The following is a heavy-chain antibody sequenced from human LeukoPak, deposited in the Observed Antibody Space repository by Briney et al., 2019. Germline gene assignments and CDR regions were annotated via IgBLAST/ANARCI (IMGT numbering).Heavy chain of an antibody. CDR3: ARVPRIGYYFDY. CDR1: GESISSSSYY. D-gene: IGHD1-14*01. J-gene: IGHJ4*02. V-gene: IGHV4-39*07. Sequence: PSETLSLTCSVSGESISSSSYYWGWIRQPPGTGLEWIGSFYYNGNTWYNPSLMGRVTISVDTSKNQFSLKLSSVTAADTAVYYCARVPRIGYYFDYWGQGTLVTVSS. CDR2: FYYNGNT.